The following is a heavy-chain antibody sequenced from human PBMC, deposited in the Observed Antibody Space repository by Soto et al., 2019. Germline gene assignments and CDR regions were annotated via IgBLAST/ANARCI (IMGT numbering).Heavy chain of an antibody. D-gene: IGHD6-6*01. CDR3: ARGSFSSSSSWFDP. J-gene: IGHJ5*02. CDR2: ISYTGRT. V-gene: IGHV4-31*03. CDR1: RGSISSDANF. Sequence: SETLSLTCTVSRGSISSDANFWSWIRQLPVRGLEWIGYISYTGRTYYTPSLNSRLTISLDTSKNLFSLRLSAVTAADTAVYFCARGSFSSSSSWFDPWVQATLATFSS.